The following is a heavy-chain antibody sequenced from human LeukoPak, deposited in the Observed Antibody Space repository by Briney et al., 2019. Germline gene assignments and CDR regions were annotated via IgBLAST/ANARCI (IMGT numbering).Heavy chain of an antibody. J-gene: IGHJ4*02. CDR2: ITLHSGGT. CDR1: GHTLTVHY. D-gene: IGHD3-22*01. V-gene: IGHV1-2*02. CDR3: ARERYYYDSSGYKRFDY. Sequence: ASVKVSCKASGHTLTVHYIHWVRQGPGQGLEWLGWITLHSGGTNYAQKFQGRVTMTRDTSISTAYMELSRLRSDDTAVYYCARERYYYDSSGYKRFDYWGQGTLVTVSS.